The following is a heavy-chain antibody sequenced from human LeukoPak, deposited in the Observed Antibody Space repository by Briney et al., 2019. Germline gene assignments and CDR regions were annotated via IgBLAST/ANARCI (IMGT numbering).Heavy chain of an antibody. D-gene: IGHD1-26*01. CDR3: ARVSVGATNYFDF. J-gene: IGHJ4*02. V-gene: IGHV3-7*04. CDR1: GFTFSSYW. CDR2: INYDGSEK. Sequence: GGSLRLSCAASGFTFSSYWMSWVRQAPGKGLGWVANINYDGSEKYYVDSVKGRSTISRDNARNSLYLQMNSLRAEDTAVYYCARVSVGATNYFDFWGQGTLVTVSS.